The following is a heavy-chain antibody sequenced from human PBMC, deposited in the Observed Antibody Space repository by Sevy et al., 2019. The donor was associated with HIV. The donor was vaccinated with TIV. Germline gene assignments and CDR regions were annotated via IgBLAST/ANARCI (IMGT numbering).Heavy chain of an antibody. Sequence: SETLSLTCTVSGGSISISSYYWGWIRQPSGKGLEWIGGFYYSESTYYNPSLKSRVTISVDTSKNQFSLKLSSVTAADTAVYYCARAFQAVAGSYYFDYWGQGTLVTVSS. CDR3: ARAFQAVAGSYYFDY. V-gene: IGHV4-39*01. CDR1: GGSISISSYY. CDR2: FYYSEST. D-gene: IGHD6-19*01. J-gene: IGHJ4*02.